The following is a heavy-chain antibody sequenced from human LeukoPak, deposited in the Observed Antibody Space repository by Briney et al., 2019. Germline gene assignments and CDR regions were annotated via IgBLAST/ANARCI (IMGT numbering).Heavy chain of an antibody. CDR2: INPDRCDT. CDR1: GYTFTGFH. D-gene: IGHD2-21*02. V-gene: IGHV1-2*02. CDR3: ARGLVVVTAPRLD. Sequence: GFSVTVSCKACGYTFTGFHMHWVRQAPGQGRGWVGWINPDRCDTNYAQKFQGRVTMTRDTSSSTAPMELSRLSCADTAVYYCARGLVVVTAPRLDWGQKTMVIVSS. J-gene: IGHJ4*02.